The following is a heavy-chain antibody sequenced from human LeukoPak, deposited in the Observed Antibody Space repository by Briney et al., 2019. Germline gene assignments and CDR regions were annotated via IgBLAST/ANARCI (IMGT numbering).Heavy chain of an antibody. J-gene: IGHJ4*02. V-gene: IGHV4-39*01. CDR2: IYYSGST. D-gene: IGHD1-26*01. Sequence: SETLSLTCTVSGGSISSTSYYWVWIRQPTGKGLEWIGSIYYSGSTYYKPSLKSRVTISVDTSKNQFSLKLSSVTAADTAIYYCARRKSGSYFAYWGQGTLVTVSS. CDR3: ARRKSGSYFAY. CDR1: GGSISSTSYY.